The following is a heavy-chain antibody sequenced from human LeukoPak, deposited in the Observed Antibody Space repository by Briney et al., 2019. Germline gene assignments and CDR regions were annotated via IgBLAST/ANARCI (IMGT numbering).Heavy chain of an antibody. J-gene: IGHJ4*02. CDR3: AGGIAVAGEIDY. V-gene: IGHV1-2*02. CDR1: AYTFSGYY. D-gene: IGHD6-19*01. Sequence: ASVKVSCKASAYTFSGYYIHWVRQAPGQGLEWMGWINFNSGGKIFAEKFQDRVTMARDTSISTAYMELSSLRSEDTAVYYCAGGIAVAGEIDYWGQGTLVTVSS. CDR2: INFNSGGK.